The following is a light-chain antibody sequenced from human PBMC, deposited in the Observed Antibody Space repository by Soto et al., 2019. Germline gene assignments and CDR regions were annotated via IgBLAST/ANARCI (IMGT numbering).Light chain of an antibody. Sequence: EIVMTQSPATLSVSPGERATLSCRASQSVSSNLAWYQQKPGQAPRLLIYGASTRATGIPARFSGSGSGTEFTLNISSLQSEDFAIYYCHHYNNWPPRTFGIGPEVEIK. CDR3: HHYNNWPPRT. J-gene: IGKJ1*01. CDR2: GAS. V-gene: IGKV3-15*01. CDR1: QSVSSN.